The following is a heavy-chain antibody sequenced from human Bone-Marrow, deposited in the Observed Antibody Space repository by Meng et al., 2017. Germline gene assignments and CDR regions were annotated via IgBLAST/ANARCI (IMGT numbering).Heavy chain of an antibody. D-gene: IGHD1-7*01. Sequence: QVQLQESGPGLVKPSGPLSLTCTVSSDSISSDIWWCWVRQPPGKGLGWIGEVYHRGDTNYNPSLKSRVDTSVDKSKNQFYLSLFSVTAADTAVYYCGRDQGRELINHWGQGTLVTVSS. CDR1: SDSISSDIW. CDR3: GRDQGRELINH. V-gene: IGHV4-4*02. J-gene: IGHJ4*02. CDR2: VYHRGDT.